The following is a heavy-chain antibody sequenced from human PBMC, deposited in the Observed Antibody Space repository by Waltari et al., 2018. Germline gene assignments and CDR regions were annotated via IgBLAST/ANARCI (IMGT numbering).Heavy chain of an antibody. CDR3: ARDVTMIVVVTYLPGYFDY. D-gene: IGHD3-22*01. J-gene: IGHJ4*02. CDR1: GYSISSGYY. CDR2: IYHSGST. Sequence: QVQLQESGPGLVKPSETLSLTCAVSGYSISSGYYWGWIRQPPGKGLEWIGSIYHSGSTYYNPSLKSRVTISVDTSKNQFSLKLSSVTAADTAVYYCARDVTMIVVVTYLPGYFDYWGQGTLVTVSS. V-gene: IGHV4-38-2*02.